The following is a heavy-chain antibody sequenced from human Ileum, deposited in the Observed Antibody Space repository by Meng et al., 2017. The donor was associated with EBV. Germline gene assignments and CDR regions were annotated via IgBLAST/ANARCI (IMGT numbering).Heavy chain of an antibody. CDR2: IYHHGTT. J-gene: IGHJ5*02. CDR3: ARLDSSGYYFGGWFDP. Sequence: EQLLESGQRLLKPPGTVTRTCAFSGGSIISSKWWSCVRQSPGTGLEWIGEIYHHGTTNYNPSLKSRVTISVDTSKNKFFLNLTSLTAADTAVYYCARLDSSGYYFGGWFDPWGQGILVTVSS. CDR1: GGSIISSKW. D-gene: IGHD3-22*01. V-gene: IGHV4-4*03.